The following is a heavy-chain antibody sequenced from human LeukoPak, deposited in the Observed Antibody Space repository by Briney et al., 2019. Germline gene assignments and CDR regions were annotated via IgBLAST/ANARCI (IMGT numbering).Heavy chain of an antibody. D-gene: IGHD3-10*01. CDR2: INSDGSST. CDR1: GFTFSSYW. CDR3: ARDLEWFGDVDDC. V-gene: IGHV3-74*01. Sequence: PGGSPRLSCAASGFTFSSYWMHWVRQAPGKGLVWVSRINSDGSSTSYADSVKGRFTISRGNAKNTLYLQMNSLRAEDTAVYYCARDLEWFGDVDDCWGQGTLVTVSS. J-gene: IGHJ4*02.